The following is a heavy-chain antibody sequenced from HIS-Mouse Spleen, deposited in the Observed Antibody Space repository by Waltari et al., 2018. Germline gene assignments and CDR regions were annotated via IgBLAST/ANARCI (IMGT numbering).Heavy chain of an antibody. V-gene: IGHV4-39*07. J-gene: IGHJ2*01. D-gene: IGHD6-13*01. CDR1: GGSISLSSYY. CDR2: IYYIGST. CDR3: AREIPYSSSWYDWYFDL. Sequence: QLQLQESGPVLVNPSETLPLTCTVSGGSISLSSYYGGGLRQPPGKGLEWIGSIYYIGSTYYNPSLKSRVTISVDTSKNQFSLKLSSVTAADTAVYYCAREIPYSSSWYDWYFDLWGRGTLVTVSS.